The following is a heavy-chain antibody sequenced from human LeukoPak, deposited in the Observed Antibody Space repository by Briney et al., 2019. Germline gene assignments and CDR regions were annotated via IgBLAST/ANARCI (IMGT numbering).Heavy chain of an antibody. D-gene: IGHD6-13*01. CDR2: IYPGDSDT. J-gene: IGHJ4*02. Sequence: GESLKISCKGSGYSFASYWIGWVRQMTGKGLEWMGIIYPGDSDTRYSPSFQGQVTISADKSISTAYLQWSSLKASDTAVYYCARLPGVAAAGTEYYFDYWGQGTLVTVSS. CDR1: GYSFASYW. CDR3: ARLPGVAAAGTEYYFDY. V-gene: IGHV5-51*01.